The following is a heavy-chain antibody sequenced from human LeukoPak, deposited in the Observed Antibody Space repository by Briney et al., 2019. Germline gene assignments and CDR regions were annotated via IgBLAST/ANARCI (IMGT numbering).Heavy chain of an antibody. D-gene: IGHD3-22*01. V-gene: IGHV3-23*01. CDR1: GFTFSSYA. J-gene: IGHJ4*02. Sequence: PGGSLRLSCAASGFTFSSYAMSRVRQAPGKGLEWVSAISGSGGSTYYADSVKGRFTISRDNSKNTLYLQMNSLRAEDTAVYYCAKGMYYYDSSGYGNFDYRGQGTLVTVSS. CDR2: ISGSGGST. CDR3: AKGMYYYDSSGYGNFDY.